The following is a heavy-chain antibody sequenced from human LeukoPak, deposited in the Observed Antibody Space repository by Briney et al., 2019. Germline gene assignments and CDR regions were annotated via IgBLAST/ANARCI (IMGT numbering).Heavy chain of an antibody. V-gene: IGHV3-13*01. J-gene: IGHJ4*02. D-gene: IGHD2-8*02. Sequence: PGGPLRLSCAASGFTFSAYDMHWVRQGTGKGLEWVSVVGSAGDTYYAGSVKGRFTISRENAKNSLYLQMNSLSAGDTAVYYCTRASSGLDYWGQGILVTVSS. CDR2: VGSAGDT. CDR1: GFTFSAYD. CDR3: TRASSGLDY.